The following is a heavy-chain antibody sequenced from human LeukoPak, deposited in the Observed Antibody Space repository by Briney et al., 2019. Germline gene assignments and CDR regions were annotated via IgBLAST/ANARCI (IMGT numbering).Heavy chain of an antibody. J-gene: IGHJ4*02. Sequence: GGSLRLSCAASGFTFSSYAMSWVRQAPGKGLEWVSAISGSGGSTYYADSVKGRFTISRDNSKNTLYLQMNSLRAEDTAVYYCAKWIVVVPAARVRGNYFDYWGQGTLVTVSS. CDR2: ISGSGGST. D-gene: IGHD2-2*01. CDR3: AKWIVVVPAARVRGNYFDY. V-gene: IGHV3-23*01. CDR1: GFTFSSYA.